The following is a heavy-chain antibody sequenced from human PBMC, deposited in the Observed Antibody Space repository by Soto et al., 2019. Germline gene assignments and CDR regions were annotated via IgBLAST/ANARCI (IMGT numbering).Heavy chain of an antibody. J-gene: IGHJ6*02. Sequence: EVQLVESGGGLVKPGGSLRLSCAASGFTFSNAWMSWVRQAPGKGLEWVGRIKSKTDGGTTDYAAPVKGRFTISRDDSKNTLYLQMNSLRAEDTAVYYCARDGGLTVTGYYYGMDVWGQGTTVTVSS. D-gene: IGHD4-4*01. V-gene: IGHV3-15*01. CDR2: IKSKTDGGTT. CDR1: GFTFSNAW. CDR3: ARDGGLTVTGYYYGMDV.